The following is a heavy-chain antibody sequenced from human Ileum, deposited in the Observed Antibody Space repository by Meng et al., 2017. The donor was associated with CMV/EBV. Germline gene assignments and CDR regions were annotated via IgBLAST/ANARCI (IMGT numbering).Heavy chain of an antibody. J-gene: IGHJ4*02. CDR2: ISGSGGST. D-gene: IGHD3-3*01. Sequence: AASGFTFSSYAMSWVRQAPGKGLEWVSAISGSGGSTCYADSVKGRFTISRDNSKNTLSLQVNSLRAEDTAVYYCAKDAFGVVTHFDYWGQGTLVTVSS. CDR3: AKDAFGVVTHFDY. CDR1: GFTFSSYA. V-gene: IGHV3-23*01.